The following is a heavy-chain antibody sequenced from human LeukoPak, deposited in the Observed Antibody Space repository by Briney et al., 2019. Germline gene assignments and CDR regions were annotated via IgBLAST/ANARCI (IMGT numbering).Heavy chain of an antibody. V-gene: IGHV4-39*07. CDR3: AREEAGGGFFYAFDI. Sequence: PSETLSLTCTVSGGSISSSSYYWGWIRQPPGKGLEWIGSIYYSGSTYYNPSLRSRVTISVDTSKNQFSLKLSSVTAADTAVYYCAREEAGGGFFYAFDIWGQGTMVTVSS. D-gene: IGHD3-16*01. J-gene: IGHJ3*02. CDR1: GGSISSSSYY. CDR2: IYYSGST.